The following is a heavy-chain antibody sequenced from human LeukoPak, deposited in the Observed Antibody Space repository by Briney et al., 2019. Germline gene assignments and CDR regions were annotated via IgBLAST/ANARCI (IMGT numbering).Heavy chain of an antibody. CDR2: INHSGST. J-gene: IGHJ2*01. CDR1: GDSISSSNSY. V-gene: IGHV4-39*07. CDR3: ARRRAPSRDGYRPLNWYFDL. D-gene: IGHD5-24*01. Sequence: SETLSLTCTVSGDSISSSNSYWSWIRQPPGKGLEWIGEINHSGSTNYNPSLKSRVTISVDTSKNQFSLKLSSVTAADTAVYYCARRRAPSRDGYRPLNWYFDLWGRGTLVTVSS.